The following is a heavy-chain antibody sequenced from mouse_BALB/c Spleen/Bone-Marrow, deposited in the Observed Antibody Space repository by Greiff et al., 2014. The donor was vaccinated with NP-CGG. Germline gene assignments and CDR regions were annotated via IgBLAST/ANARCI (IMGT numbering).Heavy chain of an antibody. CDR1: GFTFSDAW. V-gene: IGHV6-6*01. CDR3: TREDGYSPFAY. D-gene: IGHD2-3*01. CDR2: IRNKANNHAT. Sequence: LQQSGGGLVQPGGSMKLSCAASGFTFSDAWMDWVRQSPEKGLEWVAGIRNKANNHATYYAESVKGRFTISRDDSKSSVYLQMNSLRAEDTGIYYCTREDGYSPFAYWGQGTLVTVST. J-gene: IGHJ3*01.